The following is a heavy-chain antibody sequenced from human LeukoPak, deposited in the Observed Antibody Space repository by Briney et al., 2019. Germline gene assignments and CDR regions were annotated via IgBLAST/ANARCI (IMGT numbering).Heavy chain of an antibody. J-gene: IGHJ4*02. CDR3: ARGYEGSCDY. D-gene: IGHD3-3*01. V-gene: IGHV3-7*01. CDR1: GFTFSNYW. CDR2: IKQDGSDK. Sequence: GGSLRLSCEASGFTFSNYWMYWFRQAPGKGLEWVANIKQDGSDKYYLGSVKGRFTLSRDNAKNSLYLQMTGLRAEDTAVYYCARGYEGSCDYGGQGTLVTVSS.